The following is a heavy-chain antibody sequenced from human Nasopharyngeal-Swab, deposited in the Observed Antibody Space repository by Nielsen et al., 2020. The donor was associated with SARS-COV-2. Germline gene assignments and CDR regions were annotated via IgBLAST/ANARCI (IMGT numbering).Heavy chain of an antibody. D-gene: IGHD6-6*01. CDR1: GFTFNNYN. Sequence: GESLKISCAASGFTFNNYNFNWVRQAPGKGLEWVSSISSSSSYIYYADSVKGRFTISRDNAKNSLYLQMNSLRAEDTAVYYCARDLSIAARRPYGMDVWGQGTTVTVSS. J-gene: IGHJ6*02. CDR3: ARDLSIAARRPYGMDV. V-gene: IGHV3-21*01. CDR2: ISSSSSYI.